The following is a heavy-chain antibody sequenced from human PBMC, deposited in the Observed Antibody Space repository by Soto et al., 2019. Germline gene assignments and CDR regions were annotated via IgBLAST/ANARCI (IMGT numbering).Heavy chain of an antibody. Sequence: EVQLLESGGGLVQPGGSLRLSCAASGFTFSSYAMSWVRQAPGKGLEWVSAISGSGGSTYYADSVKGRFTISRDNSKNKLYMQMNSLRAEDTAVYYCAKEKSSGWDGEGSAFDIWGQGTMVTVSS. J-gene: IGHJ3*02. CDR1: GFTFSSYA. D-gene: IGHD6-19*01. CDR2: ISGSGGST. V-gene: IGHV3-23*01. CDR3: AKEKSSGWDGEGSAFDI.